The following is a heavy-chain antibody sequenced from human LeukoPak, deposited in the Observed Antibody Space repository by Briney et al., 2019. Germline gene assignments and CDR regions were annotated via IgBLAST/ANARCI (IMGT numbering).Heavy chain of an antibody. CDR3: ARARSWQYYFDY. CDR2: IYYSGST. D-gene: IGHD1-26*01. CDR1: GGSISSYY. Sequence: SETLPLTCTVSGGSISSYYWSWIRQPPGKGLEWIGYIYYSGSTNYNPSRKSRVTISVDTSRNQFSLKLSSVTAADTAVYYCARARSWQYYFDYWGQGTLVTVSS. V-gene: IGHV4-59*01. J-gene: IGHJ4*02.